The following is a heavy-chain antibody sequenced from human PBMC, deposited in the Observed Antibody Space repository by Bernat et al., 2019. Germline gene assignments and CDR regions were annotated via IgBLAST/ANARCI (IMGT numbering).Heavy chain of an antibody. D-gene: IGHD5-18*01. CDR3: ARGGYSCDY. V-gene: IGHV3-33*01. Sequence: QVQLVESGGGVVQPGTSLRLSCAASGFTFSTYGLHWVRQAPGKGLEWLAFIGYDGNNNYYTDSVKGRFTVSRDNSKNTLYLQMNSLRAEDSAVYYCARGGYSCDYWGQGTLVTVSS. CDR1: GFTFSTYG. J-gene: IGHJ4*02. CDR2: IGYDGNNN.